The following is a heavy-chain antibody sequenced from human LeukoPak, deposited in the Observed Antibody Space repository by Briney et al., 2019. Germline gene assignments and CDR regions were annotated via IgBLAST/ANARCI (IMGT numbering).Heavy chain of an antibody. J-gene: IGHJ5*02. Sequence: HAGGSLRLSCAASGFNFSTYWMSWVRQAPGKGLEWVANIKQDGGEKYYVDSVKGRFTISRDNAKNSLYLQMNSLRAEDTAVYYCTILVRGVDNWFDPWGQGTLVTVSS. CDR2: IKQDGGEK. CDR3: TILVRGVDNWFDP. D-gene: IGHD3-10*01. V-gene: IGHV3-7*01. CDR1: GFNFSTYW.